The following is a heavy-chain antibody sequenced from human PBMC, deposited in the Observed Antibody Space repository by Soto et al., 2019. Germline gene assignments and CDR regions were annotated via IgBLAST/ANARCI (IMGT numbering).Heavy chain of an antibody. Sequence: VGSLRLSCAFSVFNVMSYWMSCVRQAPGKGLEWVASIKEDGSEIYYLHSVRGRFSISRDSAGNALHLTMNYLSAEDTGVYFCARDIGFDYVNWGQGTLVTVSS. CDR1: VFNVMSYW. J-gene: IGHJ4*02. V-gene: IGHV3-7*01. D-gene: IGHD3-16*01. CDR3: ARDIGFDYVN. CDR2: IKEDGSEI.